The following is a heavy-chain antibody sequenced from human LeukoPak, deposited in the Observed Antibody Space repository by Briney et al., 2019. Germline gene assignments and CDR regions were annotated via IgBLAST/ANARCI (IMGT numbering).Heavy chain of an antibody. V-gene: IGHV3-21*01. CDR2: ISSSSSYI. Sequence: GGSLRLSCAASGFTFSSYGMHWVRQAPGKGLEWVSSISSSSSYIYYADSVKGRFTISRDNAKNSLYLQMNSLRAEDTAVYYCARALGSDNWFDPWGQGTLVTVSS. CDR1: GFTFSSYG. CDR3: ARALGSDNWFDP. D-gene: IGHD2-2*03. J-gene: IGHJ5*02.